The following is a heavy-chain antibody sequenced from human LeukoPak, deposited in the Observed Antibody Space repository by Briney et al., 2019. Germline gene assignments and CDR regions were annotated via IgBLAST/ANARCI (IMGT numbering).Heavy chain of an antibody. D-gene: IGHD6-19*01. CDR3: ARSSLAVYFNY. CDR2: IFTRGTT. V-gene: IGHV4-61*09. J-gene: IGHJ4*02. CDR1: GGSISSGSYY. Sequence: PSQTLSLTCTVSGGSISSGSYYWNWIRQPAGKGLEWLGNIFTRGTTNYNASLESRLTISLDTARNQFSLSLRSATAADTAIYFCARSSLAVYFNYWGQGTLVTASS.